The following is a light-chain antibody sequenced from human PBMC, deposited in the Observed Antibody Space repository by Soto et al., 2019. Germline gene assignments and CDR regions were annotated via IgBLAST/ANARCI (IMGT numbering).Light chain of an antibody. Sequence: DLHMTQSPSTLSSSLGDSVTITCRASQSISSCLAWYQQKPGKAPKILIYKESSIESGVPERLSGSGSGTEFNLTISSLQPDDFATYYCQKYNSYPWTCGQGTKVDIK. J-gene: IGKJ1*01. CDR1: QSISSC. CDR2: KES. CDR3: QKYNSYPWT. V-gene: IGKV1-5*03.